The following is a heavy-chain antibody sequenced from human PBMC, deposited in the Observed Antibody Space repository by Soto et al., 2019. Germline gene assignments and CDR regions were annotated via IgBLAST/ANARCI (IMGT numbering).Heavy chain of an antibody. CDR2: INAGNGNT. D-gene: IGHD2-15*01. V-gene: IGHV1-3*01. Sequence: QVQLVQSGAEVKKPGASVKVSCKASGYTFTSYAMHWVRQAPGQRLEWMGWINAGNGNTKYSQKFQGRVTITRDTSASTAYMELSSLRSEDTAVYYCARGGDIVVVVAAPQTPFDYWGQGTLVTVSS. CDR3: ARGGDIVVVVAAPQTPFDY. CDR1: GYTFTSYA. J-gene: IGHJ4*02.